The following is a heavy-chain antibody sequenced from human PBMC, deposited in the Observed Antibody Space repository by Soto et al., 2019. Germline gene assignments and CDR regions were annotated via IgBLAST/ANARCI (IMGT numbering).Heavy chain of an antibody. CDR1: GLIVSTNY. Sequence: EVQLVETGGGLIQPGGSLRLSCAASGLIVSTNYMNWVRQAPGKGLEWVSVLYSGGSTHYAGSVKGRFIISRDNSKNTLYLQMTSLRAEDTAVYYCARDWPGDEGDAFDIWGHGTLVTVSS. J-gene: IGHJ3*02. CDR3: ARDWPGDEGDAFDI. V-gene: IGHV3-53*02. CDR2: LYSGGST. D-gene: IGHD3-10*01.